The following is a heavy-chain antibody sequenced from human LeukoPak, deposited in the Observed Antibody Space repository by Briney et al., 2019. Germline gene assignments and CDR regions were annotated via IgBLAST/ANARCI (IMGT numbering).Heavy chain of an antibody. D-gene: IGHD5-12*01. Sequence: ASVKVSCKASGYTFTSYYMHWVRQAPGQGLEWMGWINPNSGGTNYAQKFQGRVTMTRDTSISTAYMELSRLRSDDTAVYYCARDPTYSGYDRYFDYWGQGTLVTVSS. V-gene: IGHV1-2*02. J-gene: IGHJ4*02. CDR3: ARDPTYSGYDRYFDY. CDR1: GYTFTSYY. CDR2: INPNSGGT.